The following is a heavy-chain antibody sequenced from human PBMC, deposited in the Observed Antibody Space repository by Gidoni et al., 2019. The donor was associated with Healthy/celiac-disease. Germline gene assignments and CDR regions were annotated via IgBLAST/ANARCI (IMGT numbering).Heavy chain of an antibody. Sequence: QVQLQESGPGLVKPPQTLSLTCTVSGGPISSGGYYWSWIRQHPGKGLEWIGYIYYRGSTYYNPSLKSRVTISVDTSKNQFSLKLSSVTAADTAVYYCARVPYHTNGAFDYWGQGTLVTVSS. V-gene: IGHV4-31*03. CDR2: IYYRGST. CDR1: GGPISSGGYY. CDR3: ARVPYHTNGAFDY. J-gene: IGHJ4*02. D-gene: IGHD1-1*01.